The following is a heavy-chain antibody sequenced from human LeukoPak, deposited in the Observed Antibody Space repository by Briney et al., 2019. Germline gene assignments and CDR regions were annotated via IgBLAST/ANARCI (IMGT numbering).Heavy chain of an antibody. CDR2: ISSSSSYI. V-gene: IGHV3-21*01. Sequence: GGSLRLSCAASGFTFSSYSMNWVRQAPGKGLEWVSSISSSSSYIYYADSVKGRFTISRDNAKNSLYLQMNSLRAEDTAVYYCARDRGDDYGDYGLDYWGQGTLVTVSS. J-gene: IGHJ4*02. CDR3: ARDRGDDYGDYGLDY. CDR1: GFTFSSYS. D-gene: IGHD4-17*01.